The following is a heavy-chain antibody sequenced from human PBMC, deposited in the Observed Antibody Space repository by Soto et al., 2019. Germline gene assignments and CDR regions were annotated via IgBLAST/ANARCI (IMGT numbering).Heavy chain of an antibody. CDR2: IYYSGST. J-gene: IGHJ5*02. D-gene: IGHD3-9*01. V-gene: IGHV4-59*01. Sequence: SETLSLTCTVSGGSISSYYWNWIRQPPGKGLEWIGYIYYSGSTKYNPSLQSRVTISVDTSKNQFSLKLSPVTAADTAVYYCARDRLANWFDPWGQGTLVTVSS. CDR1: GGSISSYY. CDR3: ARDRLANWFDP.